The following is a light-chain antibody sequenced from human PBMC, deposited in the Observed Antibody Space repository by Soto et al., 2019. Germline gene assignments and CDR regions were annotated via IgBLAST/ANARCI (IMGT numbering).Light chain of an antibody. CDR2: DAS. J-gene: IGKJ1*01. V-gene: IGKV3-11*01. CDR3: QQRSSWWT. CDR1: QSVSSY. Sequence: EIVLTQSPATLSLSPGERATLSCRASQSVSSYLAWYQQKPGQAPRLLIYDASNRATGIPARLSGGGSGTDFTLTISSLEPEDFAVYYCQQRSSWWTFGQGTKVEIK.